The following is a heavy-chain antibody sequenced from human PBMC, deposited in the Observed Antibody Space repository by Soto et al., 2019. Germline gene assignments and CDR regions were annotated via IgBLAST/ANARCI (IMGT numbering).Heavy chain of an antibody. CDR2: ISGSGGST. J-gene: IGHJ4*02. CDR1: GFTFSSYA. V-gene: IGHV3-23*01. Sequence: EVQLLESGGGLVQPGGSLRLSCAASGFTFSSYAMSWVRQAPGKGLEWVSGISGSGGSTYYADSVKGRFTISRDNVKKTLYLAMNSLGAEEAAVYYCAYAGVTYVRGDIDYWGQGTLVTVSS. D-gene: IGHD3-10*02. CDR3: AYAGVTYVRGDIDY.